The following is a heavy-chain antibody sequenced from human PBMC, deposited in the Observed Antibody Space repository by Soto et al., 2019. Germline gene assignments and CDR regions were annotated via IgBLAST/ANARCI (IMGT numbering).Heavy chain of an antibody. V-gene: IGHV1-2*02. Sequence: QLHLVQSGAVVKKPGASVTVSCSASGYPVTAYYMHWVRQAPGRGLEWMGGINPATGAAKYTQTSQGRVTWPRDPSTSTVFMELGALTSEDTAVFSCARGGGVGVAGSAAFDMWGQGTLVTVSS. D-gene: IGHD3-3*01. CDR2: INPATGAA. CDR1: GYPVTAYY. CDR3: ARGGGVGVAGSAAFDM. J-gene: IGHJ3*02.